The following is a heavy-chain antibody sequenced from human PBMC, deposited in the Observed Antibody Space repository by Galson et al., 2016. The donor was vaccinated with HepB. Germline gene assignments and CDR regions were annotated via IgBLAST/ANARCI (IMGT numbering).Heavy chain of an antibody. CDR3: ANRIRPGHST. CDR2: VGSTGDKT. Sequence: SLRLSCAASGFTFSSYAMSWVRQAPGKGLEWVSAVGSTGDKTYYADTVKGRFTISRDNSKKMVYLEMNNLRVEDTAVYHCANRIRPGHSTLGQGTLVTVSS. CDR1: GFTFSSYA. V-gene: IGHV3-23*01. D-gene: IGHD2-21*01. J-gene: IGHJ5*02.